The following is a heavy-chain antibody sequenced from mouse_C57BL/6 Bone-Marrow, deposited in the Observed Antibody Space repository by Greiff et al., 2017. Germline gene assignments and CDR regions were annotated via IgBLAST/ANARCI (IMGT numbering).Heavy chain of an antibody. CDR2: IWRGGST. J-gene: IGHJ4*01. CDR1: GFSLTSYG. D-gene: IGHD2-4*01. Sequence: VKLMESGPGLVQPSQSLSITCTVSGFSLTSYGVHWVRQSPGKGLEWLGVIWRGGSTDYNAAFMSRLSIYKDNSKSQVFFKMKRLQADDTAIYYCAKNWDYDNYYAMDYWGQGTSVTVSS. V-gene: IGHV2-5*01. CDR3: AKNWDYDNYYAMDY.